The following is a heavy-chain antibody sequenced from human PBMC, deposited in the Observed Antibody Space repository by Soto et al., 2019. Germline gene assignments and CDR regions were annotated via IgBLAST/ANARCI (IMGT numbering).Heavy chain of an antibody. V-gene: IGHV3-30*18. Sequence: PGGSLRLSCAASGFTFSSYGMHWVRQAPGKGLEWVAVISYDGSNKYYADSVKGRFTISRDNSKNTLYLQMNSLRAEDTAVYYCAKDLYSSSWYGHEFDPWGQGTLVTVSS. D-gene: IGHD6-13*01. CDR2: ISYDGSNK. CDR1: GFTFSSYG. J-gene: IGHJ5*02. CDR3: AKDLYSSSWYGHEFDP.